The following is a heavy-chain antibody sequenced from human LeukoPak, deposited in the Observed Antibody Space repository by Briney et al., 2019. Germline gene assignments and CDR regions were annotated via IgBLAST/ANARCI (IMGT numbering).Heavy chain of an antibody. V-gene: IGHV3-21*01. CDR3: ARVIQTFYYDSSGYYSSASNDF. D-gene: IGHD3-22*01. CDR1: GVSFSSYS. Sequence: GGSLRLSCAASGVSFSSYSMNWVRQAPGKGLEWVSSIISSSSYTYYADSVKGRFTISRDNANNSLYLQMNSLRAEDTAVYYCARVIQTFYYDSSGYYSSASNDFWGQGTLVTVSS. CDR2: IISSSSYT. J-gene: IGHJ4*02.